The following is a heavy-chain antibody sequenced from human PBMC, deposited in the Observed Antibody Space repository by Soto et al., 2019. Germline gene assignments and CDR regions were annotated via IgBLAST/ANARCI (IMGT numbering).Heavy chain of an antibody. V-gene: IGHV3-23*01. CDR2: ISPTGEQR. D-gene: IGHD3-10*01. CDR3: AKRYGSGSYRDFNSYYGLDI. J-gene: IGHJ6*02. Sequence: GGSLRLSCAASRFTFRNYGMSWVRQGPGKGLEWVSGISPTGEQRFYVDSVKGRFFISRDNSQNTLSLEMSNLRADDTAVYYCAKRYGSGSYRDFNSYYGLDIWGQGTSVTVSS. CDR1: RFTFRNYG.